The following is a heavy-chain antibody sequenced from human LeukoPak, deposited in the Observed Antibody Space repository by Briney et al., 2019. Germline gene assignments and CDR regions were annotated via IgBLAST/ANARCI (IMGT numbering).Heavy chain of an antibody. CDR1: GFTFSSYS. CDR2: ISSSSSYI. J-gene: IGHJ4*02. Sequence: PGGSLRLSCAASGFTFSSYSMNWVRQAPGKGLEWVSSISSSSSYIYYADSVKGRFTISRDNSKNTLYLQMNSLRAEDTAVYYCAKVPSLTIFGAYFDYWGQGTLVTVSS. V-gene: IGHV3-21*04. CDR3: AKVPSLTIFGAYFDY. D-gene: IGHD3-3*01.